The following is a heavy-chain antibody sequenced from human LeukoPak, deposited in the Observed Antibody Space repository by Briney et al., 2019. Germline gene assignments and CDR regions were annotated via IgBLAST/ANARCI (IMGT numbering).Heavy chain of an antibody. Sequence: GAPVKVSCKASGYTFTSYDINWVRQATGQGLEWMGWMNPNSGNTGYAQKFQGRVTITRNTSISTAYMELSSLRSEDTAVYYCARGRRYDSSGYLPYYYMDVWGKGTTVTVSS. J-gene: IGHJ6*03. CDR1: GYTFTSYD. CDR3: ARGRRYDSSGYLPYYYMDV. CDR2: MNPNSGNT. V-gene: IGHV1-8*03. D-gene: IGHD3-22*01.